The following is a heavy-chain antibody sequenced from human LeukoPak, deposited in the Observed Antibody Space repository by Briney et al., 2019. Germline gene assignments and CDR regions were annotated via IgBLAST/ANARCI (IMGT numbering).Heavy chain of an antibody. CDR3: AKSIPTIAVAVSTRQ. D-gene: IGHD6-19*01. CDR1: GFTFGGSG. CDR2: IRYDGSDK. V-gene: IGHV3-30*02. J-gene: IGHJ4*02. Sequence: GGSLRLSCAASGFTFGGSGMHWVRQAPGKRLEWVAFIRYDGSDKHYADSVKGRFTISRDNSKNTLYLQMNSLRAEDTAVYYCAKSIPTIAVAVSTRQWGQGTLVTVSS.